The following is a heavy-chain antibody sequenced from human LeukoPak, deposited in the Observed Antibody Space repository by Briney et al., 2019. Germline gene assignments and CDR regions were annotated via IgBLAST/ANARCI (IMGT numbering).Heavy chain of an antibody. V-gene: IGHV5-51*01. D-gene: IGHD3-22*01. CDR2: VYPDDSDT. J-gene: IGHJ3*02. CDR1: GYSFTSYW. Sequence: GESLKISCKASGYSFTSYWIGWVRQMPGKGLEWMGIVYPDDSDTRYSPSFQGQVTISADKSISTAYLQWSSLKASDTAMYYCARQKTDYYDSSGYYRYGSWDAFGIWGQGTMVTVSS. CDR3: ARQKTDYYDSSGYYRYGSWDAFGI.